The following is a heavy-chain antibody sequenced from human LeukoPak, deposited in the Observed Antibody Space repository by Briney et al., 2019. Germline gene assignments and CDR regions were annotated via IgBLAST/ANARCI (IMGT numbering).Heavy chain of an antibody. CDR1: GFTFSSYA. Sequence: QTGGSLRLSCAASGFTFSSYAMSWVRQAPGKGLEWVSSIGGGGSSTYYADSVKGRFTISRDNSKKTLYLQMSGLRAEDTALYYCANTERNNYGRGSGSWGQGTLVTVSS. J-gene: IGHJ5*02. D-gene: IGHD5-18*01. CDR3: ANTERNNYGRGSGS. CDR2: IGGGGSST. V-gene: IGHV3-23*01.